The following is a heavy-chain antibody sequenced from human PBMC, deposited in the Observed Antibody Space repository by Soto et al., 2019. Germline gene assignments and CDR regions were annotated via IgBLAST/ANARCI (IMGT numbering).Heavy chain of an antibody. Sequence: PGWSLRLSCAASGFTFNIYIMNGVRQATGKGLEWVSSISSSSSYIYYADSVKGRFTISRDNAKNSLYLQMNSLRAEDTAVYYCARDVDSGYEGYYYYMDVWGKGTTVTVSS. J-gene: IGHJ6*03. CDR1: GFTFNIYI. CDR3: ARDVDSGYEGYYYYMDV. D-gene: IGHD5-12*01. CDR2: ISSSSSYI. V-gene: IGHV3-21*01.